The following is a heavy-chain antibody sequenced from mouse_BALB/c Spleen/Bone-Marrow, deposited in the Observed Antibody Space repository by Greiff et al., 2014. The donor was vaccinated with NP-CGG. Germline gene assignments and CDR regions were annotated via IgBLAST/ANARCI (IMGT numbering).Heavy chain of an antibody. CDR1: GFTFSSYA. CDR2: ISSGGSYT. CDR3: ARPRFAY. V-gene: IGHV5-9-3*01. J-gene: IGHJ3*01. Sequence: DVHLVESGGGLVKPGGSLKLSCAASGFTFSSYAMSWVRQTPEKRLEWVATISSGGSYTYYPDSEKGRFTISRDNAKNTLYLQMSSLRSEDTAMYYCARPRFAYWGQGTLVTVSA.